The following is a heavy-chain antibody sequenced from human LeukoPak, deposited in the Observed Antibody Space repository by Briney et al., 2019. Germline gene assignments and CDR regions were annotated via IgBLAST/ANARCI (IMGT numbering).Heavy chain of an antibody. CDR2: IKSKTDGGTT. CDR3: TVTQVEPAPFGY. D-gene: IGHD1-14*01. V-gene: IGHV3-15*01. Sequence: PGGSLGLSCAASGFTFSNAWMSWVRQAPGKGLEWVGRIKSKTDGGTTDYAAPVKGRFTISRDDSKNTLYLQMNSLKTEDTAVYYCTVTQVEPAPFGYWGQGTLVTVSS. CDR1: GFTFSNAW. J-gene: IGHJ4*02.